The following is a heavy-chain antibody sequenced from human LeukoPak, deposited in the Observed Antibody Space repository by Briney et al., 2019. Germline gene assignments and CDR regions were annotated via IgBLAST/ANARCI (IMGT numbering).Heavy chain of an antibody. D-gene: IGHD4-23*01. CDR1: GYTFTMYG. J-gene: IGHJ5*02. Sequence: GASVKVSCKASGYTFTMYGISWVRQAPGQGLEWMGWISTYNGNTNYAQKFQGRVTMTTHTSTSTAYMELRSLRSDDTAVYYCATDTTTVVTFSWGQGTLVTVSS. V-gene: IGHV1-18*01. CDR2: ISTYNGNT. CDR3: ATDTTTVVTFS.